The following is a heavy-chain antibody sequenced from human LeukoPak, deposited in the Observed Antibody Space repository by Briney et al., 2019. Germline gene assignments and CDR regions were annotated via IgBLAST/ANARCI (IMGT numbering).Heavy chain of an antibody. Sequence: GGSLRLSRAASGFTFSSYWMTWLRQAPGKGLEWVANIQHDGSDQYYEDSVKGRFTISRDNAKDSLFLQMNSLRAEDTAVYFCARSFLMSFGELLSGGFDVWGQGAMVTVSS. J-gene: IGHJ3*01. D-gene: IGHD3-10*01. V-gene: IGHV3-7*01. CDR1: GFTFSSYW. CDR3: ARSFLMSFGELLSGGFDV. CDR2: IQHDGSDQ.